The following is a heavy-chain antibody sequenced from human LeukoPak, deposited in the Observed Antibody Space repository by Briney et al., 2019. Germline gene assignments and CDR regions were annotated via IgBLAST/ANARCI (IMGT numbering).Heavy chain of an antibody. CDR3: ARVRYQLLYGGSAYYFDY. V-gene: IGHV1-18*01. CDR1: GYTFSSYG. CDR2: ISAYNGNT. D-gene: IGHD2-2*02. Sequence: ASVKVSCKASGYTFSSYGISWVRRAPGQGLEWMGWISAYNGNTNYAQKLQGRVTMTTDTSTSTAYMELRSLRSDDTAVYYCARVRYQLLYGGSAYYFDYWGQGTLVTVSS. J-gene: IGHJ4*02.